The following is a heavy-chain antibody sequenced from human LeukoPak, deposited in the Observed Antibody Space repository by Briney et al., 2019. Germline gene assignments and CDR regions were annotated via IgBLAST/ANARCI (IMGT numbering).Heavy chain of an antibody. CDR2: TYYRSKWYN. CDR1: GDSVSSNSAA. V-gene: IGHV6-1*01. D-gene: IGHD3-3*01. CDR3: ARAHYDFWSGLNWFDP. Sequence: SQTLSLTCAISGDSVSSNSAAWTWIRQSPSRGLEWLGRTYYRSKWYNDYAVSVKSRITINPDTSKNQFSLQLNSVTPEDTAVYYCARAHYDFWSGLNWFDPWGQGTLVTVSS. J-gene: IGHJ5*02.